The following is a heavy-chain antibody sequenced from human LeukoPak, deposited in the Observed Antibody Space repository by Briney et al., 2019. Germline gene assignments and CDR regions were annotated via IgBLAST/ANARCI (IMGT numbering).Heavy chain of an antibody. CDR2: IYSGGST. J-gene: IGHJ4*02. D-gene: IGHD6-13*01. Sequence: PGGSLRLSCAASGFTVSSNYMSWVRQAPGKGLEWVSVIYSGGSTYYADSVKGRFTISRDNSKNTVDLQMNSLRVEDTAVYYCAMRGNTWYDCCGQGTLVTVSS. CDR3: AMRGNTWYDC. V-gene: IGHV3-53*01. CDR1: GFTVSSNY.